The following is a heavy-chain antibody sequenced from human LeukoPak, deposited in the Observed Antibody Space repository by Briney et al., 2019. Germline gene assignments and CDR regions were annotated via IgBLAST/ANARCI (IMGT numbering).Heavy chain of an antibody. CDR2: INHSGST. J-gene: IGHJ4*02. Sequence: PSETLSLTCAVYGGSFSGYYWSWIRQPPGKGLEWIGEINHSGSTNYNPSLKSRVTISVDTSKNQFSLKLSSVTAADTAVYYCARERYFDWVDFDYWGQGTLVTVSS. CDR1: GGSFSGYY. V-gene: IGHV4-34*01. D-gene: IGHD3-9*01. CDR3: ARERYFDWVDFDY.